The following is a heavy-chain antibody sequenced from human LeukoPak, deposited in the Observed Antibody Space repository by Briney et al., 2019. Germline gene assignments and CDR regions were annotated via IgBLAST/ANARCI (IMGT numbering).Heavy chain of an antibody. V-gene: IGHV1-69*04. CDR2: IIPILGIA. Sequence: SVKVSCKASGGTFSSYAISWVRQAPGQGLEWMGRIIPILGIANYAQKFQGRVTITADKSTSTAYMELSSLRSEDTAVYYCARNPGSGSYYSELDYWGQGTLVTVSS. D-gene: IGHD3-10*01. CDR3: ARNPGSGSYYSELDY. CDR1: GGTFSSYA. J-gene: IGHJ4*02.